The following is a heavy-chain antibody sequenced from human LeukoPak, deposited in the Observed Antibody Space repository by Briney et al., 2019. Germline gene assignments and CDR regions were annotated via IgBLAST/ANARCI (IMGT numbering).Heavy chain of an antibody. D-gene: IGHD1-26*01. CDR2: IYQTRTT. V-gene: IGHV4-38-2*02. Sequence: SETLSLTCGVSGYSISSGYYWGWIRQPPGKGLEWIGTIYQTRTTYYNPSLKSRLAISVDTSKNQFSLKLSSVTAADTAVYYCARENIVVGATYPDYWGQGTLVTVSS. J-gene: IGHJ4*02. CDR1: GYSISSGYY. CDR3: ARENIVVGATYPDY.